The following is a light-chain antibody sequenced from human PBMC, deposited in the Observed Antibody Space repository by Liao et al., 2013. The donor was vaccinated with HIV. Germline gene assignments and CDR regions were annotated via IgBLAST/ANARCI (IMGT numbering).Light chain of an antibody. J-gene: IGLJ3*02. CDR2: QNN. CDR3: QTWDSSTAGV. CDR1: KLGDQD. V-gene: IGLV3-1*01. Sequence: SYELTQPPSVSVSPGQTASISCSGDKLGDQDVSWYQQKPGQSPVLVIFQNNMRPLEIPERFSGSNSGSTATLTISGTQAIDEADYYCQTWDSSTAGVFGGGTEADRP.